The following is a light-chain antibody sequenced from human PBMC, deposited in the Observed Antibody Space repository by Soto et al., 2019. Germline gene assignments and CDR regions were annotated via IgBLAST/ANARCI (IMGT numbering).Light chain of an antibody. CDR1: QSVSSY. CDR2: DAS. CDR3: QQRSNWPTWT. J-gene: IGKJ1*01. Sequence: EIVLTQSPATLSLSPGERATLSCRASQSVSSYLDWYQQTPGQAPRLLIYDASNRATGIPARFSGSGSGTDFTLTISSLEPEDFAVYYCQQRSNWPTWTFGQGTKVDIK. V-gene: IGKV3-11*01.